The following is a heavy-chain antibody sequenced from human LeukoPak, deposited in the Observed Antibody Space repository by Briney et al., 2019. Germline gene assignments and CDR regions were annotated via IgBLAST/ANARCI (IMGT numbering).Heavy chain of an antibody. J-gene: IGHJ3*02. D-gene: IGHD3-22*01. Sequence: SETLSLTCTVAGGSISSYYWSWIRQPPGKGLEWIGEINHSGSTNYNPSLKSRVTISVDTSKNQFSLKLSSVTAADTAVYYCARDRYYYDSSSYYSAFETWGQGTMVTVSS. V-gene: IGHV4-34*01. CDR2: INHSGST. CDR1: GGSISSYY. CDR3: ARDRYYYDSSSYYSAFET.